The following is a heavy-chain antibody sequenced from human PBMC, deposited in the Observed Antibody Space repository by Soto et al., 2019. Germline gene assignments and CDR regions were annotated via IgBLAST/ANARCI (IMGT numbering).Heavy chain of an antibody. Sequence: SSETLSLTCTVSGFSISSGGYYLSWIRKHPGKGLEWIGYIYYSGSTYYNPSLKSRVTISVDTSKNQFSLKLSSVTAADSAVYYCARDASAVAGNFDYWGQGILVTVSS. CDR3: ARDASAVAGNFDY. D-gene: IGHD6-19*01. J-gene: IGHJ4*02. CDR2: IYYSGST. CDR1: GFSISSGGYY. V-gene: IGHV4-31*03.